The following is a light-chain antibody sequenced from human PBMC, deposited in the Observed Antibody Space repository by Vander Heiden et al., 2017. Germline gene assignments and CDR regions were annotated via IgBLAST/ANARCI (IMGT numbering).Light chain of an antibody. CDR3: QQSYSTAIT. Sequence: DIHMTQAPSSLSASVGARVTLTFRAGQSISSYLNWYQQKPGQAPKLLIYAASSWQSGVPERFSGSGSGTDFTLTISSLQPEDFATYYCQQSYSTAITFGPGTKVDIK. CDR1: QSISSY. CDR2: AAS. J-gene: IGKJ3*01. V-gene: IGKV1-39*01.